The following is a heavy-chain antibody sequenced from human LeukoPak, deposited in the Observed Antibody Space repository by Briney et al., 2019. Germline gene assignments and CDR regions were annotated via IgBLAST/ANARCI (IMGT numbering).Heavy chain of an antibody. J-gene: IGHJ4*02. Sequence: GGSLRLSCAASGFTFSSYEMNWVRQAPGKGLEWVSYISSSGSDIYYADSVKGRFTISRDNAKSSLYLHMNSLRAEDTAVYYCARDYGGSSPFDYWGQGTLVTVSS. V-gene: IGHV3-48*03. CDR1: GFTFSSYE. CDR2: ISSSGSDI. CDR3: ARDYGGSSPFDY. D-gene: IGHD4-23*01.